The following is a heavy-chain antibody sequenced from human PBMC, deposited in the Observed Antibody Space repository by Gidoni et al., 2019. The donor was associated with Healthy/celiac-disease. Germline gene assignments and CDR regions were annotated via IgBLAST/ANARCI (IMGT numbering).Heavy chain of an antibody. D-gene: IGHD1-26*01. V-gene: IGHV4-39*01. CDR3: ARHGLDWGAVDY. Sequence: QRQLQESGPGLVKPSETLSLTGTVSGGASSRSSYYWGWLRQPPGKGLEWIGRIYSSGSTYYTPSLPSRVTISVDTSTHQFSLKLSSVTAADTAVYSCARHGLDWGAVDYWGQGTLVTVSS. CDR1: GGASSRSSYY. CDR2: IYSSGST. J-gene: IGHJ4*02.